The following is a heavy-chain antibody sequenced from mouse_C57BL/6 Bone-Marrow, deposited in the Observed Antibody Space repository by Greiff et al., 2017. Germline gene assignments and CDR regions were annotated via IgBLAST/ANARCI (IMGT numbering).Heavy chain of an antibody. CDR3: ARLDLLRGFAY. V-gene: IGHV1-81*01. Sequence: QVQLQQSGAELARPGASVKLSCKASGYTFTSYGISWVKQRTGQGLEWIGEIYPRSGNTYYNEKFKGKATLTADKSSSTAYMELRSLTSEDSAVYFCARLDLLRGFAYWGQGTLVTVSA. CDR2: IYPRSGNT. J-gene: IGHJ3*01. CDR1: GYTFTSYG. D-gene: IGHD2-1*01.